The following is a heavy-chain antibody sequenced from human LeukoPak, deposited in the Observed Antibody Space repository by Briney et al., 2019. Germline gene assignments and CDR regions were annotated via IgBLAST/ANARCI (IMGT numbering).Heavy chain of an antibody. CDR2: ISSSSSTI. D-gene: IGHD6-13*01. J-gene: IGHJ4*02. CDR3: ARGRGSWYGVYFDY. V-gene: IGHV3-48*01. Sequence: GSLRLSCAASGFTFSSYSMNWVRQAPGKGLEWVSYISSSSSTIYYTDSVKGRFTISRDNAKNSLYLQMNSLRAEDTAVYYCARGRGSWYGVYFDYWGQGTLVTVSS. CDR1: GFTFSSYS.